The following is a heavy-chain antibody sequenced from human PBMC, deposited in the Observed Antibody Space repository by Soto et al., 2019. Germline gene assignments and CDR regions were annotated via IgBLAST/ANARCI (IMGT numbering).Heavy chain of an antibody. D-gene: IGHD3-22*01. CDR3: ARGNYYDSSGYYMGYYYGMDV. CDR1: GGSVSSGSYY. V-gene: IGHV4-61*01. J-gene: IGHJ6*02. CDR2: IYYSGST. Sequence: SETLSLTCTVSGGSVSSGSYYWSWIRQPPGKGLEWIGYIYYSGSTNYNPSLKSRVTISVDTSKNQFSLKLSSVTAADTAVYYCARGNYYDSSGYYMGYYYGMDVWGQGTTVTVSS.